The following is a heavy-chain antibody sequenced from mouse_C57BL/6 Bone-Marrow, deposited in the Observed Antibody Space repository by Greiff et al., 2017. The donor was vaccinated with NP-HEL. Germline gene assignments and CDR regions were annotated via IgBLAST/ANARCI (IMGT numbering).Heavy chain of an antibody. CDR1: GYTFTGYW. D-gene: IGHD1-1*01. Sequence: QVQLQQSGAELMKPGASVKLSCKATGYTFTGYWIEWVKQRPGHGLEWIGEILPGSGITNYNEKVKGKATFTADTSSNTAYMPLSSLTTEYSAIYYCARSYYGSYWYFDVWGTGTTVTVSS. V-gene: IGHV1-9*01. J-gene: IGHJ1*03. CDR2: ILPGSGIT. CDR3: ARSYYGSYWYFDV.